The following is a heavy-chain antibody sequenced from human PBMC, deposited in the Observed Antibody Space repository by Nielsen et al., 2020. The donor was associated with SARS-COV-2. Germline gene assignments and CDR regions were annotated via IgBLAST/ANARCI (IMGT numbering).Heavy chain of an antibody. Sequence: GESLKISCAGSGFNFSKAWLSWVRQAPGKGLEWVSVIYSGGSTYYADSVKGRFTISRDNSKNTLYLQMNSLRAEDTAVYYCARDRRGVITYYYYGMDVWGQGTTVTVSS. CDR2: IYSGGST. J-gene: IGHJ6*02. V-gene: IGHV3-66*01. D-gene: IGHD3-10*01. CDR3: ARDRRGVITYYYYGMDV. CDR1: GFNFSKAW.